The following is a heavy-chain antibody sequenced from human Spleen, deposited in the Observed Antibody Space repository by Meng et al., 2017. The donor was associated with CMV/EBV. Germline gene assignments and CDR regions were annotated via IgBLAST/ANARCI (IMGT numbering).Heavy chain of an antibody. J-gene: IGHJ4*02. Sequence: VSCKASGYTFTAHYFHWVRQAPGQGLEWMGWFHPHRGDTNYAQQFQGRVTLTRDTSINTGYMELTRLTSDDTAVYYCARDNNWGPDYWGQGTLVTVSS. V-gene: IGHV1-2*02. CDR1: GYTFTAHY. D-gene: IGHD7-27*01. CDR3: ARDNNWGPDY. CDR2: FHPHRGDT.